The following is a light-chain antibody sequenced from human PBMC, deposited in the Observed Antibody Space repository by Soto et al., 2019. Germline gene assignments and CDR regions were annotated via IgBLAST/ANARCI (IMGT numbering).Light chain of an antibody. CDR1: QDISNY. Sequence: DIQMTQSPSSLSASVGDRVTITCQASQDISNYLNWYQQKPGKAPKLLIYDASNLETGVPSRFSGSGSGTDFTLTISSLQPEDIATYYCQKYDSAPQTFGQGTKVDIK. J-gene: IGKJ1*01. CDR3: QKYDSAPQT. CDR2: DAS. V-gene: IGKV1-33*01.